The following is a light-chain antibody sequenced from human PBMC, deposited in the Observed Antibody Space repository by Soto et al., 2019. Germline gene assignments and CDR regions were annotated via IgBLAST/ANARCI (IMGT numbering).Light chain of an antibody. CDR3: QQYNSYPWK. J-gene: IGKJ1*01. V-gene: IGKV1-5*03. CDR1: TIIIIW. Sequence: DIQRPPSHSTVSSTVVYIFTITVLALTIIIIWLAWYQQKPGKAPKLLIYKASSLESGVPSRFSGSGSGTEFTLTISSLQPHHFANYYCQQYNSYPWKFGQGTTVEIK. CDR2: KAS.